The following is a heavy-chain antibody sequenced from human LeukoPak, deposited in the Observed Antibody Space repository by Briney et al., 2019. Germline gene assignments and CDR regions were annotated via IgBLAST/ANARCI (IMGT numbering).Heavy chain of an antibody. Sequence: SETLSLTCTVSVGSISVHYGSWIRPPPGGGREWIGHIYYNGSTNYHPSLKSRVTIYLDTSKNRFSLKLSSVPAADTAVYYCAREKSDVTIFGVVIPRWRNFVDVWGKGTTVTVSS. V-gene: IGHV4-59*11. J-gene: IGHJ6*04. CDR2: IYYNGST. CDR3: AREKSDVTIFGVVIPRWRNFVDV. D-gene: IGHD3-3*01. CDR1: VGSISVHY.